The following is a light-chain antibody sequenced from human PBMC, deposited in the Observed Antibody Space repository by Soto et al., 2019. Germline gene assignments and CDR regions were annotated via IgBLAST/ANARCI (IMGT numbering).Light chain of an antibody. CDR3: QQYNSYSPT. J-gene: IGKJ1*01. Sequence: DIQMTQSPSSLSASVGDTVTITCWASQSVSTWLAWYQQKPGKAPKLLIYDASKLESGVPSRFSGSGSGTELTLTISGLQAEDSATYDCQQYNSYSPTFGQGT. V-gene: IGKV1-5*01. CDR1: QSVSTW. CDR2: DAS.